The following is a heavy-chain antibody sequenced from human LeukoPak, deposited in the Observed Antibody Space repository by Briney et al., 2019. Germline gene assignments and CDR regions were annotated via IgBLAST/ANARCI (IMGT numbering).Heavy chain of an antibody. Sequence: ASVKVSCKASGYTFTGYYMHWVRQAPGQGLEWMGWINPNSGGTNYAQKFQGRVTMTRDMSISTAYMELSRLRSDDTAVYYCARDPYYYDSSGYYSDWFDPWGQGTLVTVSS. CDR2: INPNSGGT. V-gene: IGHV1-2*02. J-gene: IGHJ5*02. CDR1: GYTFTGYY. CDR3: ARDPYYYDSSGYYSDWFDP. D-gene: IGHD3-22*01.